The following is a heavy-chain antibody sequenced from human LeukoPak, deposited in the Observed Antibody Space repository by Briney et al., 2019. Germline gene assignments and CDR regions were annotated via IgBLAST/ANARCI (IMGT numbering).Heavy chain of an antibody. J-gene: IGHJ6*03. CDR2: ISYAGST. D-gene: IGHD2-8*01. Sequence: SETLSLNCTVSGGSITSSSYYWGWIRQPPGKGLEWLMSISYAGSTYYNPSLRSRVTISVDTSENQFSLKLSSVTAADTAVYYCARQGGMMYGHQYYFYYMDVWGKGATVTVSS. CDR3: ARQGGMMYGHQYYFYYMDV. CDR1: GGSITSSSYY. V-gene: IGHV4-39*01.